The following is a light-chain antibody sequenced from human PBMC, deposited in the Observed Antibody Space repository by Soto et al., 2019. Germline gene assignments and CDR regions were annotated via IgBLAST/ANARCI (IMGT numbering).Light chain of an antibody. Sequence: QSALTQPASVSGSPGQSITISCTGTSSDVGGYSYVSWYQHHPGKAPELLIYDVSNRPSGSSNRFSGSKSDNTASLTISGLQPEDEADYYCSSYTTSNTRQIVFGTGTKLTVL. J-gene: IGLJ1*01. CDR2: DVS. CDR1: SSDVGGYSY. CDR3: SSYTTSNTRQIV. V-gene: IGLV2-14*03.